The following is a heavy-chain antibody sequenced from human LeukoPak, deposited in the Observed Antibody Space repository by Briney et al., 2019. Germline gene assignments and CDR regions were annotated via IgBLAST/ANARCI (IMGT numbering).Heavy chain of an antibody. J-gene: IGHJ4*02. D-gene: IGHD2-21*01. Sequence: PGRSLRLSCAASGFTFCSYAMHWVRQAPGKGLEWVAVISYDGSNKYYADSVKGRFTISRDNSKNTLYLQMNSLRAEDTAVYYCARSGHMSVNDYWGQGTLVTVSS. V-gene: IGHV3-30*01. CDR2: ISYDGSNK. CDR3: ARSGHMSVNDY. CDR1: GFTFCSYA.